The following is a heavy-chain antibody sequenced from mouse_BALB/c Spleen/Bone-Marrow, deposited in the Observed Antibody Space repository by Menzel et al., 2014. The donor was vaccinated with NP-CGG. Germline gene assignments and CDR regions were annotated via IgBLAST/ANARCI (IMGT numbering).Heavy chain of an antibody. V-gene: IGHV7-3*02. CDR3: ARDINYDIYWYFDV. Sequence: EVKLVESGGGLAQPGGSLRLSCATSGFTFTDYYKSWVRQPPGKALEWLGFIRNKAKGYTSENSASVKGRFTISRDNSQSILYLQMNTLRAEDSATYYCARDINYDIYWYFDVWGAGTTVTVSS. J-gene: IGHJ1*01. D-gene: IGHD2-4*01. CDR1: GFTFTDYY. CDR2: IRNKAKGYTS.